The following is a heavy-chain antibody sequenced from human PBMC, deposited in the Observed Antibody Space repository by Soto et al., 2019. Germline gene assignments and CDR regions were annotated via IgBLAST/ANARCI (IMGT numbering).Heavy chain of an antibody. CDR2: LFSNDEK. Sequence: QVTLKESGPVLVKPTETLTLTCTVSGFSLSNARMGVSWIRQPPGKALEWLAHLFSNDEKSYSTSLKSRLTIAKDTSKSQVVLTMTNMDPVDTATYYCARLLWFGTRWYFDLWGRGTLVTVSS. J-gene: IGHJ2*01. V-gene: IGHV2-26*01. CDR3: ARLLWFGTRWYFDL. D-gene: IGHD3-10*01. CDR1: GFSLSNARMG.